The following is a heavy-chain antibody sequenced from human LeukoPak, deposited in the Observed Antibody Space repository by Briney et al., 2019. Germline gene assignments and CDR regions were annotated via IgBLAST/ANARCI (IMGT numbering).Heavy chain of an antibody. CDR3: ARWYSSGWAFGY. CDR2: IHYSGST. V-gene: IGHV4-59*08. CDR1: GXTISSYY. Sequence: SETLSLTCTVSGXTISSYYGNWIRQPPGKGLEWIGYIHYSGSTKYNPSLKSRVTISVDTSKNQFSLKLSSVTAADTAVYYCARWYSSGWAFGYWGQGTLVTVSS. J-gene: IGHJ4*02. D-gene: IGHD6-19*01.